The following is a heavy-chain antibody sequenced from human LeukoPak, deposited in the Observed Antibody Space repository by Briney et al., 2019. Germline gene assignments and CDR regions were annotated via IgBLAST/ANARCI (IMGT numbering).Heavy chain of an antibody. CDR1: GYSFTNYY. V-gene: IGHV1-46*01. J-gene: IGHJ3*02. D-gene: IGHD3-10*01. Sequence: ASVKVSCKASGYSFTNYYLHWVRQAPGQGFEWMGITNPGGGTTTYAQKSQGRVTMTRDTSTSTVYMELSSLRSEDTAVYYCARGGFTTMVRGVIITLDAFDIWGQGTMVTVSS. CDR2: TNPGGGTT. CDR3: ARGGFTTMVRGVIITLDAFDI.